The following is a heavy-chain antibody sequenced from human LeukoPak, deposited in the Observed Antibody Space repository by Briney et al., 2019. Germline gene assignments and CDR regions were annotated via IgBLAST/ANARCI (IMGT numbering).Heavy chain of an antibody. D-gene: IGHD5-18*01. CDR3: ARDRQLWFSYYFDY. J-gene: IGHJ4*02. CDR1: GFTFSSYA. V-gene: IGHV3-30-3*01. Sequence: PGRSLRLSCAASGFTFSSYAMHWVRQAPGKGLEWVAVISYDGSNKYYADSVKGRFTISRDNAKNSLYLQMNSLRAEDTAVYYCARDRQLWFSYYFDYWGQGTLVTVSS. CDR2: ISYDGSNK.